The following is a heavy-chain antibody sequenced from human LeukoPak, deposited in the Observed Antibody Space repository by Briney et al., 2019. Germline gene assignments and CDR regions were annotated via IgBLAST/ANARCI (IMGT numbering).Heavy chain of an antibody. V-gene: IGHV4-39*07. CDR3: ARKSGNTQDDAFDI. J-gene: IGHJ3*02. CDR1: GGSISSSSYY. Sequence: SETLSLTCTVSGGSISSSSYYWGWIRQPPGKGLEWIGSIYYSGSTYYNPSLKSRVTLSVDTSKNQFSLKLSSVTAVDTAVYYCARKSGNTQDDAFDIWGQGTMVTVSS. D-gene: IGHD1-26*01. CDR2: IYYSGST.